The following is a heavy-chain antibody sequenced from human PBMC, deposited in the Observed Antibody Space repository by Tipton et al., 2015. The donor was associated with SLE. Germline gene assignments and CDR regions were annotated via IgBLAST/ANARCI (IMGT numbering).Heavy chain of an antibody. CDR3: ARVGATIKKLAFDI. V-gene: IGHV4-30-2*01. Sequence: TLSLTCAVSGGSISSGGYSWSWIRQPPGKGLEWIGYIYHSGSTYYNPSLKSRVTISVDTSKNQFSLKLSSVTAADTAVYYCARVGATIKKLAFDIWGQGTMVTVSS. J-gene: IGHJ3*02. D-gene: IGHD5-24*01. CDR2: IYHSGST. CDR1: GGSISSGGYS.